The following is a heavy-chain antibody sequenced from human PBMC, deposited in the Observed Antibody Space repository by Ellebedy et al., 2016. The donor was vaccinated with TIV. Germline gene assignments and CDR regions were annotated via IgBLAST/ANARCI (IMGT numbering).Heavy chain of an antibody. Sequence: GGSLRLSXAASGFTFSSYWISWVRQAPGKGLEWVANIKQDGSEKYYVDSVKGRFTISRDNAKNSLYLQMNSLRAEDTAVYYCARERMVRGVTYSAYHGMDVWGQGTTVTASS. D-gene: IGHD3-10*01. V-gene: IGHV3-7*01. CDR2: IKQDGSEK. CDR1: GFTFSSYW. CDR3: ARERMVRGVTYSAYHGMDV. J-gene: IGHJ6*02.